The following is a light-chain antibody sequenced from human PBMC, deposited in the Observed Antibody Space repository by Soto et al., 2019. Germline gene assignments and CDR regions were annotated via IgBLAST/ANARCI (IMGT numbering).Light chain of an antibody. V-gene: IGKV3-11*01. CDR2: DAS. J-gene: IGKJ1*01. CDR1: QSGCTS. Sequence: EIVLTQSPATLSLSPGERATLSCRASQSGCTSLAWYQQQPCQAPRLLIYDASNRATGIPARFSGSGSGTDFTLTISSLQPKDFAVYYCQQRSNWPGTFGQGTKVEIK. CDR3: QQRSNWPGT.